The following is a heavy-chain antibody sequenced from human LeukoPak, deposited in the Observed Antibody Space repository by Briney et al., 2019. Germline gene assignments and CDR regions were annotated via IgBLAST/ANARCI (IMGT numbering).Heavy chain of an antibody. J-gene: IGHJ4*02. Sequence: PSETLSLTCTVSGGSISSYYWSWIRQAPGKGLEWIGYIYHSGSTNYNPSLKSRVTMSVDTSKNQFSLKLSSVTAADTAVYYCAAYCGTSTCSGEGLDYWGQGTLVTVSS. D-gene: IGHD2-21*01. CDR3: AAYCGTSTCSGEGLDY. CDR2: IYHSGST. CDR1: GGSISSYY. V-gene: IGHV4-59*01.